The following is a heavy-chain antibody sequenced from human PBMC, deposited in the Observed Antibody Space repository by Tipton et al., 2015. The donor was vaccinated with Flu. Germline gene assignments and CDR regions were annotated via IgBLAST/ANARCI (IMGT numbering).Heavy chain of an antibody. CDR2: IHYSGAT. D-gene: IGHD3-10*01. CDR1: GGSISNYH. V-gene: IGHV4-39*01. CDR3: ARGSYGAGSLYYFDY. Sequence: LRLSCTVSGGSISNYHWGWIRQPPGKGLEWIGGIHYSGATYYSPSLKSRVTISVDTSKSQFSLKLRSVTAADTAVYYCARGSYGAGSLYYFDYWGQGTLVTVSS. J-gene: IGHJ4*02.